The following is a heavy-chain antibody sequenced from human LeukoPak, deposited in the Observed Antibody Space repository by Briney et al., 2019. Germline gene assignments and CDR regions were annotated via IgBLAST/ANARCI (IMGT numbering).Heavy chain of an antibody. D-gene: IGHD3-10*01. V-gene: IGHV1-8*01. Sequence: GASVKVSCKASGYTFTSYDINLVRQATGQGLEWMGWMNPNSGNTGYAQKFQGRVTMTRNTSISTAYMELSSLRSEDTAVYYCARVRGSGSYYHRWFDPWGQGTLVTVSS. CDR2: MNPNSGNT. J-gene: IGHJ5*02. CDR1: GYTFTSYD. CDR3: ARVRGSGSYYHRWFDP.